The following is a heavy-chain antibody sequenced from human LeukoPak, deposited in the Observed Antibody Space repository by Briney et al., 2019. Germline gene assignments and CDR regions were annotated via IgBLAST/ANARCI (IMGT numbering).Heavy chain of an antibody. J-gene: IGHJ4*02. CDR1: GYTFTLYG. V-gene: IGHV1-18*01. Sequence: GSVTVSCTASGYTFTLYGISWVRQAPGQGREWRGWISAYNGNTNYAHKLQGRVTMTTDTSTSTAYMELRSLRSDDTAVYYCARDRYSSSWYFDYWGQGTLVTVSS. D-gene: IGHD6-13*01. CDR3: ARDRYSSSWYFDY. CDR2: ISAYNGNT.